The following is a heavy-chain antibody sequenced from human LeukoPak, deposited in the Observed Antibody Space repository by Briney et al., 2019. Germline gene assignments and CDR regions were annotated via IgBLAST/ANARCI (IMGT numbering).Heavy chain of an antibody. D-gene: IGHD2-2*02. J-gene: IGHJ6*02. Sequence: PSQTLSLTCTVSGVSISSGGYYWSWIRQHPGKGLEWIGYIYYSGSTYYNPSLKCRVTISVDTSKNQFSLKLSSVTAADTAVYYCASLSLGYCSSTSCYTNLYYYYGMDVWGQGTTVTVSS. CDR1: GVSISSGGYY. CDR3: ASLSLGYCSSTSCYTNLYYYYGMDV. V-gene: IGHV4-31*03. CDR2: IYYSGST.